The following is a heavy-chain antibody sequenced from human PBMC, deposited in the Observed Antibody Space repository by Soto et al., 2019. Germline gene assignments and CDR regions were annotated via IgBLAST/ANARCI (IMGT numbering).Heavy chain of an antibody. J-gene: IGHJ5*02. CDR1: GFSFSSYA. Sequence: QVRLVESGGGVVQPGRSLRLSCTASGFSFSSYAMYWFRQPPGKGLEWVAVISHDGINTHYADTVKGRVTVSRDNSNHSLDLQLNRLRGEDTAMYYCARVMYSSDYFVKWFEPWGQGTLVTVSS. CDR3: ARVMYSSDYFVKWFEP. CDR2: ISHDGINT. V-gene: IGHV3-30-3*01. D-gene: IGHD6-19*01.